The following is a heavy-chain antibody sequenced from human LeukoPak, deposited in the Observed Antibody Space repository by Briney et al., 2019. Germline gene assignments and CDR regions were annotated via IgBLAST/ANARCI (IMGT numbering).Heavy chain of an antibody. CDR1: GASTTSYY. Sequence: PSETLSLTCSVSGASTTSYYWNWIRQAPGKGLEWIGYIYSDGTTSYSPSLRSRVTISIDTSRNQFSLKLSSVTAADAAVYYCARDTRSYDTSGYYYLEYWGQGALVTVSS. D-gene: IGHD3-22*01. V-gene: IGHV4-59*01. J-gene: IGHJ4*02. CDR3: ARDTRSYDTSGYYYLEY. CDR2: IYSDGTT.